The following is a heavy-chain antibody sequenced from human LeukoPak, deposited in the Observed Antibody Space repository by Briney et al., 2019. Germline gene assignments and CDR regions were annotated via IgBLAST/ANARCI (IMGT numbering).Heavy chain of an antibody. Sequence: ASVKVSCKASGYTSTGYYMHWVRQAPGQGLEWMGWINPNSGGTNYAQKFQGRVTMTRDTSISTAYMELSRLRSDDTAVYYCATTDIVVVPAADFDYWGQGTLVTVSS. CDR1: GYTSTGYY. V-gene: IGHV1-2*02. CDR3: ATTDIVVVPAADFDY. J-gene: IGHJ4*02. D-gene: IGHD2-2*01. CDR2: INPNSGGT.